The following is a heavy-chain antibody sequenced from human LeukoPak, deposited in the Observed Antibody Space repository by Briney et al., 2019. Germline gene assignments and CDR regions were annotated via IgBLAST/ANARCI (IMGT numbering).Heavy chain of an antibody. CDR2: IYHSGST. CDR1: AGSISSSNW. J-gene: IGHJ4*02. D-gene: IGHD5-12*01. CDR3: ARVLQWLRAFDY. Sequence: SETLSLTCAVSAGSISSSNWWSWVRQPPGQGLEWIGEIYHSGSTNYNPSLKSRVTISVDKSKNQFSLKLSSVTAADTAVYYCARVLQWLRAFDYWGPGTLVTVSS. V-gene: IGHV4-4*02.